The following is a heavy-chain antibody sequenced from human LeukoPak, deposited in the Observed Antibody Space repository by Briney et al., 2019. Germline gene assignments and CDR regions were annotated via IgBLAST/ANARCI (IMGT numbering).Heavy chain of an antibody. CDR3: ARGGYYDSSGYYCNNDY. CDR2: MNPNSGNT. D-gene: IGHD3-22*01. CDR1: GYTFTSYD. V-gene: IGHV1-8*01. Sequence: ASVKVSCKASGYTFTSYDINWVRQATGQGLEWMGWMNPNSGNTGYAQKFQGRVTMTRSTSISTAYMELSSLRSEDTAVYYCARGGYYDSSGYYCNNDYWGQGTLVTVSS. J-gene: IGHJ4*02.